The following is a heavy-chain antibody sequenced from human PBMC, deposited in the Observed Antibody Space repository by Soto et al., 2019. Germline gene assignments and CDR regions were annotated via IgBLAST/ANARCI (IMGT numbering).Heavy chain of an antibody. D-gene: IGHD3-22*01. CDR2: VYNDGSA. V-gene: IGHV4-4*02. CDR3: ARLVYDSRLNYLYFDH. CDR1: GFSISSGNW. Sequence: SETLSLTCDVSGFSISSGNWWSWVRQPPGKGLEWIAEVYNDGSANYHPSLESRATISVDRSKNQFSLRLSSVTAADTGKYYCARLVYDSRLNYLYFDHWGQGTLVTVSS. J-gene: IGHJ4*02.